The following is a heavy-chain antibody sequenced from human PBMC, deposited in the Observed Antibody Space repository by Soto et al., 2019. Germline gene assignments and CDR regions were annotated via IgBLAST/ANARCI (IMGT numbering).Heavy chain of an antibody. CDR2: INAGNGNT. CDR3: AREELRDNWFDP. V-gene: IGHV1-3*01. Sequence: ASVKVSCKASGYTFTSYAMHWVRQAPGQRLEWMGWINAGNGNTKYSQKFQGRVTITRDTSASTAYMELSSLRSEDTAVYYCAREELRDNWFDPWGKGTLVTVSS. D-gene: IGHD1-7*01. J-gene: IGHJ5*02. CDR1: GYTFTSYA.